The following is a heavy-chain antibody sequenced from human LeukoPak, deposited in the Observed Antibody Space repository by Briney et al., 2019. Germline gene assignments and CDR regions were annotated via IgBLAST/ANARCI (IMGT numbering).Heavy chain of an antibody. CDR1: GFTVSSNF. D-gene: IGHD3-22*01. CDR2: IYSRGGT. J-gene: IGHJ4*02. CDR3: ARKADSSGSGDY. Sequence: GGSLRLSCAASGFTVSSNFMSWVRQAPGKGLECVSVIYSRGGTYYADSVQGRFTISRDASKNTLFLQMNSLRADDTAVYYCARKADSSGSGDYWGQGTLVTVSS. V-gene: IGHV3-53*01.